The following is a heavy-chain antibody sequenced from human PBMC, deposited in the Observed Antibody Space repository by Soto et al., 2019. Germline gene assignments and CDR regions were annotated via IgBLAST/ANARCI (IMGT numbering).Heavy chain of an antibody. J-gene: IGHJ6*02. CDR1: GYTFTSYG. CDR3: ASWRIAAPGSYGMDV. Sequence: QVQLVQSGAEVKKPGASVKVSCKASGYTFTSYGISWVRQAPGQGLEWMGWISAYNGNTNYAQKLQGRVTMTTDTSTSTAYMELRSQRPDDTAVYYCASWRIAAPGSYGMDVWGQGTTVTVSS. V-gene: IGHV1-18*01. D-gene: IGHD6-13*01. CDR2: ISAYNGNT.